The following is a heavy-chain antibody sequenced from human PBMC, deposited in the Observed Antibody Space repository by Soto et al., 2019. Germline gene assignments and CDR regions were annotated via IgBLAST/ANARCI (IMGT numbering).Heavy chain of an antibody. D-gene: IGHD4-17*01. CDR1: GFTFSSYA. V-gene: IGHV3-23*01. J-gene: IGHJ4*02. CDR2: IRGSGGST. CDR3: AKDYGNSTRYFDY. Sequence: GGSLRLSCAGSGFTFSSYAMSWVRQAPGKGMEWVSGIRGSGGSTYYADSVKGRFTISRDNSRSTLHLQMNSLRAEDTAVYYCAKDYGNSTRYFDYWGQGPLVTVSS.